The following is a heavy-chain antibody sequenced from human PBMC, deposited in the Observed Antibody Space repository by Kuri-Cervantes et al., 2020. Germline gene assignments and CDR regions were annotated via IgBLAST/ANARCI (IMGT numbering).Heavy chain of an antibody. CDR1: GFTFSSYS. CDR3: ARMGGYDYGHPFDY. D-gene: IGHD4/OR15-4a*01. Sequence: GESLKISCAASGFTFSSYSMNWVRQAPGKGLEWVSYISSSSSTIYYADSVRGRSTISRDSAKDSLYLQINSLRVEDTAMYYCARMGGYDYGHPFDYWGQGTLVTVSS. CDR2: ISSSSSTI. J-gene: IGHJ4*02. V-gene: IGHV3-48*01.